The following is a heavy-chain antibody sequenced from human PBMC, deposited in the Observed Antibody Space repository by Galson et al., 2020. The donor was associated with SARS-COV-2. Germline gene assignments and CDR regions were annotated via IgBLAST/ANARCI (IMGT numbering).Heavy chain of an antibody. Sequence: GGSLRLSCAASGFTFSSYGMHWVRQAPGKGLEWVAVIWYDGSNKYYADSVKGRFTISRDNSKNTLYLQMNSLRAEDTAVYYCAKDESLYGYYYYYYMDVWGKGTTVTVSS. V-gene: IGHV3-33*06. D-gene: IGHD2-8*01. CDR3: AKDESLYGYYYYYYMDV. CDR1: GFTFSSYG. CDR2: IWYDGSNK. J-gene: IGHJ6*03.